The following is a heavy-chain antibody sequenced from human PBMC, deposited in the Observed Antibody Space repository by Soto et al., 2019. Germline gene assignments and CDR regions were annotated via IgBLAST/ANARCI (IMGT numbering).Heavy chain of an antibody. Sequence: PGESLKISCKGSGYSFTSYWISWVRQMPGKGLEWMGRIDPSDSYTNYSPSFQGHVTISADKSISTAYLQWSSLKASDTAMYYCARHGRNIAAAGTGYYYYGMGVRGQGTTVTVAS. V-gene: IGHV5-10-1*01. CDR1: GYSFTSYW. J-gene: IGHJ6*02. CDR3: ARHGRNIAAAGTGYYYYGMGV. CDR2: IDPSDSYT. D-gene: IGHD6-13*01.